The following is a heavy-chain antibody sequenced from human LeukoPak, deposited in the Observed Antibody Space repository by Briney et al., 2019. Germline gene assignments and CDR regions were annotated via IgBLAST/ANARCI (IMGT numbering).Heavy chain of an antibody. CDR3: ARGYFSSWYINWFDP. CDR2: IYHSGST. J-gene: IGHJ5*02. V-gene: IGHV4-38-2*01. Sequence: PGGSLRLSCAASGFTFSDYYMTWIRQPPGKGLEWIGSIYHSGSTYYNPSLKGRVTISVDTSKNQFSLKLSSVTAADTAVYYCARGYFSSWYINWFDPWGQGTLVTVSS. D-gene: IGHD6-13*01. CDR1: GFTFSDYY.